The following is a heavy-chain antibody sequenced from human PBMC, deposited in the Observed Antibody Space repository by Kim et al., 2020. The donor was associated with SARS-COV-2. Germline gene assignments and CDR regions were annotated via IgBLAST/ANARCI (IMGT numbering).Heavy chain of an antibody. CDR1: GGTFSSYA. J-gene: IGHJ4*02. D-gene: IGHD5-18*01. CDR2: IIPILGIA. CDR3: ARHSLAGYSYGQLDY. V-gene: IGHV1-69*04. Sequence: SVKVSCKASGGTFSSYAISWVRQAPGQGLEWMGRIIPILGIANYAQKFQGRVTITADKSTSTAYMELSSLRSEDTAVYYCARHSLAGYSYGQLDYWGQGTLVTVSS.